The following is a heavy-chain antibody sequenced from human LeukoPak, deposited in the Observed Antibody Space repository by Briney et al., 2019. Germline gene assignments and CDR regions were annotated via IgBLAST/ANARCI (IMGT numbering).Heavy chain of an antibody. CDR3: ARDLYSSSWYGSRNYMDV. D-gene: IGHD6-13*01. Sequence: GGSLRLSCAASGFTFSSYAMHWVRQAPGKGLEWVAVISYDGSNKYHADSVKGRFTISRDNSKNTLYLQMNSLRAEDTAVYYCARDLYSSSWYGSRNYMDVWGKGTTVTVSS. J-gene: IGHJ6*03. CDR2: ISYDGSNK. V-gene: IGHV3-30*04. CDR1: GFTFSSYA.